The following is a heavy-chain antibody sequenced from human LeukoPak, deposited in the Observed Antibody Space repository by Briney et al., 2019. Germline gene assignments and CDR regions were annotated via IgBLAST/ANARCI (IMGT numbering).Heavy chain of an antibody. CDR3: AREERSYGYFDY. J-gene: IGHJ4*02. D-gene: IGHD1-26*01. V-gene: IGHV3-11*04. CDR1: GFTFSDYY. CDR2: ISSSGSTI. Sequence: GGSLRLSCAASGFTFSDYYMSWIRQAPGKGLEWVSYISSSGSTIYYADSVKGRFTISRDNSKNTLYLQMNSLRVDDTAVYYCAREERSYGYFDYWGQGTLATVSS.